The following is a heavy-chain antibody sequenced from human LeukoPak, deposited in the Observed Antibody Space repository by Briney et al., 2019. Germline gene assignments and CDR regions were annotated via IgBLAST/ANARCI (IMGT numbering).Heavy chain of an antibody. CDR1: GGSFSGYS. CDR3: ARGSVVIARTEYFDY. V-gene: IGHV4-34*01. J-gene: IGHJ4*02. Sequence: TSETLSLTCAVYGGSFSGYSWSWIRQPPGKGLEWIGEINHSGSTNYNPSLKSRVTISVDTSKNQFSLKLSSVTAADTAVYYCARGSVVIARTEYFDYWGQGTLVTVSS. CDR2: INHSGST. D-gene: IGHD2-21*01.